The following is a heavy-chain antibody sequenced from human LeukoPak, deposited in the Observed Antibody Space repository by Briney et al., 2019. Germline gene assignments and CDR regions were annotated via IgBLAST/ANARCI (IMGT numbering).Heavy chain of an antibody. Sequence: SEPLSLTCTVSGGSISSSVYYGGWIRQPPGKGLEWIGYISYSGSTYYNPSLKSRVSISVDTSKNQFSLKLSSVTAADMAVYYCARDSQGITMVRGALSYGMDVWGQGTTVSVSS. CDR1: GGSISSSVYY. V-gene: IGHV4-30-4*01. D-gene: IGHD3-10*01. J-gene: IGHJ6*02. CDR3: ARDSQGITMVRGALSYGMDV. CDR2: ISYSGST.